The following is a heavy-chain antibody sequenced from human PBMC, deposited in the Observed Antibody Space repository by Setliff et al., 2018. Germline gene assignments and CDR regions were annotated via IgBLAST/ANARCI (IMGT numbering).Heavy chain of an antibody. CDR2: ISGSGGST. CDR3: EKSVGSGYRDAFDI. Sequence: GGSLRLSCAASGFSFSSYALTWVRQAPGKGLEWVSAISGSGGSTYYADSVKGRFTISRDNSKNTMDLQMNRLRAEDTAVYHCEKSVGSGYRDAFDIWGQGTMVTVSS. J-gene: IGHJ3*02. CDR1: GFSFSSYA. V-gene: IGHV3-23*01. D-gene: IGHD3-22*01.